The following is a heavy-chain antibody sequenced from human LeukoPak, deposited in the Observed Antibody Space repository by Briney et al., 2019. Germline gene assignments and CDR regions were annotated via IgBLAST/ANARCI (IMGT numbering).Heavy chain of an antibody. CDR2: IFYSGGT. CDR3: ATCEVAAWGYFEN. V-gene: IGHV4-59*01. Sequence: SETLSLTCGVSNASTRSYYWSWIRQSPGKGLEWIGYIFYSGGTLYNPSLKSRVSMSIDTSQNQVSLRLTSVTAADTAIYYCATCEVAAWGYFENRGQGTLVTVSP. D-gene: IGHD1-26*01. CDR1: NASTRSYY. J-gene: IGHJ4*02.